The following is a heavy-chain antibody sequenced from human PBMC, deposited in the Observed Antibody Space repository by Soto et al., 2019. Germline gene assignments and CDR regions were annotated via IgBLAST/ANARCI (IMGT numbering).Heavy chain of an antibody. CDR1: GFTFSNAW. J-gene: IGHJ3*02. CDR3: ARDQPRYAFDI. CDR2: IKSKTDGGTT. Sequence: GGSLRLSCAASGFTFSNAWMSWVRQAPGKGLEWVGRIKSKTDGGTTDYAAPVKGRFTISRDDSKNTLYLQMNSLKTEDTAVYYCARDQPRYAFDIWGQGTMVTVSS. V-gene: IGHV3-15*01.